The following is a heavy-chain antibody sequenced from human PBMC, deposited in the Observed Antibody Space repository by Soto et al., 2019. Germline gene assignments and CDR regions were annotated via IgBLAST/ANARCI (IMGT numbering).Heavy chain of an antibody. Sequence: ASVKVSWKASGYTFTGYYMHWGRQAPGQGLEWMGWINPNSGGTNYAQKFQGWVTMTRDTSISTAYMELSRLRSDDTAVYYCARGPIIAAAGYNWFDPWGQGTLVTGSS. V-gene: IGHV1-2*04. CDR3: ARGPIIAAAGYNWFDP. CDR1: GYTFTGYY. CDR2: INPNSGGT. J-gene: IGHJ5*02. D-gene: IGHD6-13*01.